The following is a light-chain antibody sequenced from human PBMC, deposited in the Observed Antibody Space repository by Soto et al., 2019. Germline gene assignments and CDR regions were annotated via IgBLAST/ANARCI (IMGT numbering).Light chain of an antibody. CDR2: GNS. V-gene: IGLV1-40*01. CDR1: SSNIGAGYD. CDR3: QSYDSSLSAPV. Sequence: QSVLTQPPSVSGAPGQRVTISCTGSSSNIGAGYDVHWYQQLPGTAPKLLIYGNSNRPSGVPDRFSGSKSGTSASLAITGLQAADEADYYCQSYDSSLSAPVFGGGTKLTVL. J-gene: IGLJ3*02.